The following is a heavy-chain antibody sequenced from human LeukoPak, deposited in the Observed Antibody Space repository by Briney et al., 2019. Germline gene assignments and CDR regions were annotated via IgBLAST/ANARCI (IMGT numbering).Heavy chain of an antibody. J-gene: IGHJ4*02. D-gene: IGHD3-22*01. CDR2: INPNSGGT. CDR1: GYTFTGYY. Sequence: ASVKVSCKASGYTFTGYYMHWVRQAPGHGLEWMGWINPNSGGTNYAQKFQGRVTMTRDTSISTAYMELSRLRSDDTAVYYCAREPNYYDSSGYLRSGYYFDYWGQGTLVTVSS. V-gene: IGHV1-2*02. CDR3: AREPNYYDSSGYLRSGYYFDY.